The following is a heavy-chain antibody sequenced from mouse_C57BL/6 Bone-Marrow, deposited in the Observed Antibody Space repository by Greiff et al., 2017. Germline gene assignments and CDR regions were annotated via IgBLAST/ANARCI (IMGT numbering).Heavy chain of an antibody. CDR3: AREGLTTVVARGYCDY. CDR2: IYPGSGST. CDR1: GYTFTSYW. Sequence: QVQLQQPGAELVKPGASVKMSCKASGYTFTSYWITWVKQRPGQGLEWIGDIYPGSGSTNYNEKFKSKATLTVDTSSSTAYMQLSSLTSEDSAVYYCAREGLTTVVARGYCDYWGQGTTLTVSS. V-gene: IGHV1-55*01. J-gene: IGHJ2*01. D-gene: IGHD1-1*01.